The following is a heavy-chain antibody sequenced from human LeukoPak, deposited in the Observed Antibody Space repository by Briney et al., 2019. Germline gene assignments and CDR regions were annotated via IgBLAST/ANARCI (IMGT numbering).Heavy chain of an antibody. CDR1: GFTFSGYA. D-gene: IGHD3-10*01. CDR3: ARDLHYAFDI. Sequence: GGSLRLSCAASGFTFSGYAMNWVRQAPGKGLEWVSHIYSSGTTYADSVKGRFTISRDNAKNSLYLQMNSLRDEDTAVYYCARDLHYAFDIWGQGTMVTASS. V-gene: IGHV3-48*02. J-gene: IGHJ3*02. CDR2: IYSSGTT.